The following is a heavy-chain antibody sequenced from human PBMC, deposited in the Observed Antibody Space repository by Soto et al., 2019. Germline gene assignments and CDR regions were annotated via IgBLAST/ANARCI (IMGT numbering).Heavy chain of an antibody. CDR1: GFTFDDYA. CDR2: ISWNSGSI. V-gene: IGHV3-9*01. J-gene: IGHJ6*03. CDR3: AKDAQLWSDYYMDV. Sequence: GGSLRLSCAASGFTFDDYAMHWVRQAPGKGLEWVSGISWNSGSIGYADSVKGRFTISRDNAKNSLYLQMNSLRAEDTALYYCAKDAQLWSDYYMDVWGKGTTVTVSS. D-gene: IGHD5-18*01.